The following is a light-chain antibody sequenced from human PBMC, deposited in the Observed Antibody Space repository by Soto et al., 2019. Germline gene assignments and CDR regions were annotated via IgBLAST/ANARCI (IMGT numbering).Light chain of an antibody. CDR1: QSVSSN. Sequence: EIVMTQSPATLSVSTGETATLSYRASQSVSSNVAWYQQKPGQAPRLLIYQTSARATGIPGRFSGSGSGTDFTLTISNLQSEDFALYYCQHYSGWPPVFGQGTKVDIK. CDR3: QHYSGWPPV. V-gene: IGKV3-15*01. CDR2: QTS. J-gene: IGKJ2*01.